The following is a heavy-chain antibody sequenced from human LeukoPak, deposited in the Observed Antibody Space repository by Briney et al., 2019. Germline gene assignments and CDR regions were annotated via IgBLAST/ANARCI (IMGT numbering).Heavy chain of an antibody. Sequence: GGSLRLSCETAGFTFSSYVMHWVRRTPGKGLEWVSAISGSGGSTYYADSVKGRFTISRDNSKNTLYLQMNSLRAEDTAVYYCAKERRYSGYDSPSDYWGQGTLVTVSS. CDR3: AKERRYSGYDSPSDY. J-gene: IGHJ4*02. V-gene: IGHV3-23*01. CDR2: ISGSGGST. CDR1: GFTFSSYV. D-gene: IGHD5-12*01.